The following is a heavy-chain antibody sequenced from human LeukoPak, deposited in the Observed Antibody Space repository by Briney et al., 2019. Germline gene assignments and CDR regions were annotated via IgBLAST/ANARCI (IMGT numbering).Heavy chain of an antibody. D-gene: IGHD6-19*01. V-gene: IGHV4-61*01. J-gene: IGHJ4*02. CDR3: ASHVTVLGTRGFDF. Sequence: SETLSLTCTVSGGSVSSGSYYWSWIRQPPGKGLEWIGYTYYSGSTNYNPSLKSRVTISVATSKNQFSLKLNSVTAADTATYYCASHVTVLGTRGFDFWGRGTLVTVS. CDR2: TYYSGST. CDR1: GGSVSSGSYY.